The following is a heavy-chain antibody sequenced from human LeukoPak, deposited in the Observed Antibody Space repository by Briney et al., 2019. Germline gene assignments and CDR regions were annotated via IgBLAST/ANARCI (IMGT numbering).Heavy chain of an antibody. Sequence: QPGGSLRLSCAASGFTFSGYEMNWVRQAPGKGLEWVAVAWSNGINKYYADSVRGRFTFSRDNSENMLYLQMNSLRTDDTAVYYCARERGPFDGLDYWGQGTLVTVSS. CDR1: GFTFSGYE. CDR3: ARERGPFDGLDY. J-gene: IGHJ4*02. V-gene: IGHV3-33*08. CDR2: AWSNGINK.